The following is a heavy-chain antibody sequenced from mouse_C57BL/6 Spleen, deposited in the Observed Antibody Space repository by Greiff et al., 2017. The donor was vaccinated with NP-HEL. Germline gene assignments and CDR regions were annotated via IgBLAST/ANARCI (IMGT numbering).Heavy chain of an antibody. CDR2: IDPETGGT. V-gene: IGHV1-15*01. J-gene: IGHJ3*01. CDR3: TRTSWFAD. CDR1: GYTFTDYE. Sequence: QVQLKESGAELVRPGASVTLSCKASGYTFTDYEMHWVKQTPVHGLEWIGAIDPETGGTAYNQKFKGKAILTADKSSSTAYMELRSLTSEDSAVYYCTRTSWFADWGQGTLVTVSA.